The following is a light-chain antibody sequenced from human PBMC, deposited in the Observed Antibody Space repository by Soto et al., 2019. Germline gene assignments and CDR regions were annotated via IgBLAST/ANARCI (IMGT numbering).Light chain of an antibody. CDR3: CSYATGNTLV. J-gene: IGLJ2*01. CDR1: SSDVGSYNF. V-gene: IGLV2-23*02. Sequence: QSALTQPASVSGSPGQSITISCTGTSSDVGSYNFVSRYQQHPGKAPKLMIYEVTKRPSGVSNRFSSSKSLNTASLTISGLQAEDEAVYYCCSYATGNTLVFGGGTKLTVL. CDR2: EVT.